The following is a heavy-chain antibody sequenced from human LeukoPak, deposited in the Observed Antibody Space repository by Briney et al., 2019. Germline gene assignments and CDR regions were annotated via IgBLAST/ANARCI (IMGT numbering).Heavy chain of an antibody. J-gene: IGHJ4*02. CDR3: ARMGRKRYYGSGSVDY. D-gene: IGHD3-10*01. Sequence: ASVKVSRKASGYTFTGYYMHWVRQAPGQGLGWMGWINPNSGGTNYAQKFQGRVTMTRDTSISTAYMELSRLRSDDTAVYYCARMGRKRYYGSGSVDYWGQGTLVTVSS. CDR1: GYTFTGYY. V-gene: IGHV1-2*02. CDR2: INPNSGGT.